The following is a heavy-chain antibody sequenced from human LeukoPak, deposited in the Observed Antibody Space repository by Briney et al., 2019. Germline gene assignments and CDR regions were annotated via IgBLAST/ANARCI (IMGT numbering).Heavy chain of an antibody. CDR1: GGTFSSYG. J-gene: IGHJ6*02. Sequence: SVKVSCKASGGTFSSYGISWVRQAPGQGLEWMGGIIPIFGTANYAQKFQGRVTITADESTSTAYMELSSLRSEDTAVYYCARHSSSSPRYYYGTDVWGQGTTVTVSS. V-gene: IGHV1-69*13. CDR2: IIPIFGTA. CDR3: ARHSSSSPRYYYGTDV. D-gene: IGHD6-6*01.